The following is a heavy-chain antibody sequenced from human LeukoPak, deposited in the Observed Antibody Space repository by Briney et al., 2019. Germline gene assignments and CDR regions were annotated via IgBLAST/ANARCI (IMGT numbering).Heavy chain of an antibody. CDR1: GGSISNYY. CDR3: ARARRWNAAVEGWWFDP. D-gene: IGHD1-1*01. J-gene: IGHJ5*02. Sequence: SETLSLTCTVSGGSISNYYWSWIRQSPVKGLEWVGFIYYSGSTNYNPSLKSRVTISVDTSKNQFSLKLSSVTAADTAVYYCARARRWNAAVEGWWFDPWGQGTLVTVSS. CDR2: IYYSGST. V-gene: IGHV4-59*01.